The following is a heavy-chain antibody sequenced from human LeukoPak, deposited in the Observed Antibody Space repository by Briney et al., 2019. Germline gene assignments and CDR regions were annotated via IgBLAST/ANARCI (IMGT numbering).Heavy chain of an antibody. Sequence: GGSLRLSRAASGFTVSSNYMSWVRQAPGKGLEWVSVIYSGGSTYYADSVKGRFTISRDNSKNTLYLQMNSLRAEDTAVCYCARDPAEYSSSALAYPWGQGTLVTVSS. J-gene: IGHJ5*02. CDR1: GFTVSSNY. D-gene: IGHD6-6*01. CDR3: ARDPAEYSSSALAYP. V-gene: IGHV3-53*01. CDR2: IYSGGST.